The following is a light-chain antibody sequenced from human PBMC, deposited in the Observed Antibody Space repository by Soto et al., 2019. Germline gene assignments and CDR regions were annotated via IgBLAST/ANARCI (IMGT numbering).Light chain of an antibody. CDR3: QKYNDAPRT. Sequence: QMTQSPSSLSASVGDRVTITCRASQDISNYLAWYQQKPGGAPKLLIYEASTLQSGVPPPFSGSGSGADFTLTISSLQPEDVAIYYCQKYNDAPRTFGQGTRVEMK. V-gene: IGKV1-27*01. CDR2: EAS. J-gene: IGKJ1*01. CDR1: QDISNY.